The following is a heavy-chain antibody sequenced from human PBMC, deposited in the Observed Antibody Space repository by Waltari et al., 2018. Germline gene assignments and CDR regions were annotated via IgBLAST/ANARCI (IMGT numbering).Heavy chain of an antibody. CDR3: ARDRYSGSYLRGGFDP. J-gene: IGHJ5*02. CDR1: GGSISSYY. D-gene: IGHD1-26*01. V-gene: IGHV4-59*01. Sequence: QVQLQESGPGLVKPSETLSLTCTVSGGSISSYYWSWIRQPPGKGLGWIGYIYYSGSTNYNPSLKSRVTISVDTSKNQFSLKLSSVTAADTAVYYCARDRYSGSYLRGGFDPWGQGTLVTVSS. CDR2: IYYSGST.